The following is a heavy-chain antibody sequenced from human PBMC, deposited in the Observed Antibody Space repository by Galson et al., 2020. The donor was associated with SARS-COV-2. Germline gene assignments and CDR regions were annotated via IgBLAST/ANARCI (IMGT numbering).Heavy chain of an antibody. Sequence: GGSLRLSCVVSGFTLNSYSVNWVRQAPGKGLEWVSSISSTGSYIYYEGSVEGRFTISRDIAKNSLFLQMNSLRVEDTAVYYCARAGPKAQFYYGMDVWGQGTTVTVSS. CDR3: ARAGPKAQFYYGMDV. V-gene: IGHV3-21*01. CDR1: GFTLNSYS. J-gene: IGHJ6*02. CDR2: ISSTGSYI.